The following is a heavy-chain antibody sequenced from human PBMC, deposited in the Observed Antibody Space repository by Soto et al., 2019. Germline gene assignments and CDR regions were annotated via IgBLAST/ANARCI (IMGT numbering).Heavy chain of an antibody. Sequence: SETLSLTCTVSGGSISNYYLTWVRQPPGKGLECIGYVYYSGSTNYNPSLESRVTISIDASKNQFSLKMKSVTAADPAVYYCVRDYLLTGFDPWGQGALVTVYS. J-gene: IGHJ5*02. V-gene: IGHV4-59*01. CDR2: VYYSGST. CDR1: GGSISNYY. CDR3: VRDYLLTGFDP. D-gene: IGHD3-9*01.